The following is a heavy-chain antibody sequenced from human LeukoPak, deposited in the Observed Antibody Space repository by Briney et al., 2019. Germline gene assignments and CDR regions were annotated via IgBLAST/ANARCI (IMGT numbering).Heavy chain of an antibody. D-gene: IGHD3-3*01. V-gene: IGHV4-59*12. CDR3: AIRPYYDFWSGYSDYFDY. Sequence: SETPSLTCTVSGGSISSYYWSWIRQPPGKGLEWIGYIYSTGGTSGSTDYNPSLKSRVTISVDTSRNQFSLKLRPVTAADTAVYYCAIRPYYDFWSGYSDYFDYWGQGTLVTVSS. J-gene: IGHJ4*02. CDR1: GGSISSYY. CDR2: IYSTGGTSGST.